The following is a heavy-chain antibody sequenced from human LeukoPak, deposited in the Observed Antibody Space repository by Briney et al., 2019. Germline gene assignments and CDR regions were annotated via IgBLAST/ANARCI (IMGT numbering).Heavy chain of an antibody. CDR1: GYSVTTYW. J-gene: IGHJ3*02. Sequence: GASVKISCKGSGYSVTTYWIGWVRQMPGKGLEWMGIIYPGDSDTRYSPSFQGQVTISADKSISTAYLQWSSLKASDTAMYYCARQQQEASAFDIWGQGTMVTVSS. V-gene: IGHV5-51*01. CDR3: ARQQQEASAFDI. CDR2: IYPGDSDT. D-gene: IGHD6-13*01.